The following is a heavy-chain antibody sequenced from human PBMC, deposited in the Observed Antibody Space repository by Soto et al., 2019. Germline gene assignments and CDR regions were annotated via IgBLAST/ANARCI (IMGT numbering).Heavy chain of an antibody. CDR2: ISAYNGNT. CDR1: GYTFTSYG. CDR3: ARFLLDVYGDHGVLYY. Sequence: ASVKVSCKASGYTFTSYGISWVRQAPGQGLEWMGWISAYNGNTNYAQKLQGRVTMTTDTSTSTVYMELRSLRSDDTAVYYSARFLLDVYGDHGVLYYWGQGTLLTISS. V-gene: IGHV1-18*04. J-gene: IGHJ4*02. D-gene: IGHD4-17*01.